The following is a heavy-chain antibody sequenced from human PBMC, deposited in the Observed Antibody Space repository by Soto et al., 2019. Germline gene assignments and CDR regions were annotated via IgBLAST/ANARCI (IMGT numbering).Heavy chain of an antibody. CDR3: ARGAGFRYASTWFDI. J-gene: IGHJ5*02. D-gene: IGHD5-18*01. CDR1: GASVSSGTYY. V-gene: IGHV4-61*03. Sequence: SETLSLTCTVFGASVSSGTYYWSWIRQAPGKGLEWVGHIYYTGSTNYNPSLNNRVTISVDTSKNHFSLQLTSVTPADTAVYYFARGAGFRYASTWFDIWGQGPLVTVS. CDR2: IYYTGST.